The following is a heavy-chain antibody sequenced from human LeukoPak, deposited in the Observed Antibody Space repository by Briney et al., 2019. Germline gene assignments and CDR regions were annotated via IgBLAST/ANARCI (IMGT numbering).Heavy chain of an antibody. D-gene: IGHD2-2*01. CDR2: IYYSGST. Sequence: PSETLSLTCTASGGSISSYYWSWIRQPPGKGLEWIGYIYYSGSTNYSPSLKSRVTISVDTSKNQFSLKLSSVTAADTAVYYCARDRGVVPAANPFFYYYYGMDVWGKGTTVTVSS. J-gene: IGHJ6*04. CDR1: GGSISSYY. V-gene: IGHV4-59*01. CDR3: ARDRGVVPAANPFFYYYYGMDV.